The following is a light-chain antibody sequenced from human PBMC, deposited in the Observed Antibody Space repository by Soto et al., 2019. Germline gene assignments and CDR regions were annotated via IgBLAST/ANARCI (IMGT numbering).Light chain of an antibody. CDR1: SSDVGGYNL. CDR2: EGS. V-gene: IGLV2-23*01. Sequence: QSALTQPASVSGSPGRSITISCTGTSSDVGGYNLVSWYQQYPGKAPKLLIYEGSKRPSGVSSRLSGSRSGNTASLTISGLQAEDEADYYCCSYAGSNTLFGGGTKLTVL. J-gene: IGLJ2*01. CDR3: CSYAGSNTL.